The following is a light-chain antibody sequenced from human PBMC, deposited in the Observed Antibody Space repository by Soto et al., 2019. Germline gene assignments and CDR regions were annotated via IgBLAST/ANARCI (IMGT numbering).Light chain of an antibody. CDR1: SSDIGGYNY. CDR3: SSYTDSSTLSA. J-gene: IGLJ1*01. CDR2: EVS. Sequence: QSVVTQTASVSGSPGQSITISCTGTSSDIGGYNYVSWYQQHPGKAPKLMIYEVSNRPSGVSNRFSGSKSGSTASLTISGLQAEDEADYYCSSYTDSSTLSAFGTGTKVTVL. V-gene: IGLV2-14*01.